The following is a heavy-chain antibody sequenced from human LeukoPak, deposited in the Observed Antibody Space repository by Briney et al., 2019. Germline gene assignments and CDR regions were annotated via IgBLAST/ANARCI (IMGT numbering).Heavy chain of an antibody. V-gene: IGHV3-30-3*01. CDR1: GFTFSSYA. J-gene: IGHJ5*02. D-gene: IGHD3-3*01. Sequence: GGSLRLSCAASGFTFSSYAMHWVRQAPGKGLEWVAVISYDGSNKYYADSVKGRFTISRDNSKNTLYLQMNSLRAEDTAVYYCANARYDFSPWWFDPWGQGTLVTVSS. CDR2: ISYDGSNK. CDR3: ANARYDFSPWWFDP.